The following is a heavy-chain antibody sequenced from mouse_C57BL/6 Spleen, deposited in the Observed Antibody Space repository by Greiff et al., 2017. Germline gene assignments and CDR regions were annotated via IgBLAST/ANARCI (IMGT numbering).Heavy chain of an antibody. Sequence: EVQVVESGGGLVQPGGSLSLSCAASGFTFTDYYMSWVRQPPGKALEWLGFIRNKANGYTTEYSASVKGRFTISRDNSQSILYLQMNALRAEDSATYYCARYNGVWYFDVWGTGTTVTVSS. J-gene: IGHJ1*03. V-gene: IGHV7-3*01. CDR2: IRNKANGYTT. CDR3: ARYNGVWYFDV. CDR1: GFTFTDYY.